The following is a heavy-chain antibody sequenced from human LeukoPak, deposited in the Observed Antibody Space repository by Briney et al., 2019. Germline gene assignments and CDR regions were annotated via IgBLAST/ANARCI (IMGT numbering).Heavy chain of an antibody. CDR1: GFIFSTYN. J-gene: IGHJ4*02. Sequence: GGSLRLSCAASGFIFSTYNMYWVRQAPGQGLEGGAFIRYDGGYKEYADSVKGRFTISRDNSKNMLYLQMNGLRAEDTAVYYCAKDLQYSGGFDYWGQGTLVTVSS. CDR3: AKDLQYSGGFDY. CDR2: IRYDGGYK. V-gene: IGHV3-30*02. D-gene: IGHD6-19*01.